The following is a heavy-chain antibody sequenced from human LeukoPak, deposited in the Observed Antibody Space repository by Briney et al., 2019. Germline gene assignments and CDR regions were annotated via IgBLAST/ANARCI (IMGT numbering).Heavy chain of an antibody. D-gene: IGHD3-3*01. CDR2: INPNSGGT. CDR1: GYTFTGYY. J-gene: IGHJ5*02. V-gene: IGHV1-2*02. CDR3: ARDAITIFGVVTPFDP. Sequence: GASVKVSCKASGYTFTGYYMHWVRQAPGQGLEWMGWINPNSGGTNYAQKLQGRVTMTTDTSTSTAYMELRSLRSDDTAVYYCARDAITIFGVVTPFDPWGQGTLVTVSS.